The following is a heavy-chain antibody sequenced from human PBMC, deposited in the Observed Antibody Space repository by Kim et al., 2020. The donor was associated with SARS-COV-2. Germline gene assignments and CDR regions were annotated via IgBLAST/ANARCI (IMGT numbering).Heavy chain of an antibody. J-gene: IGHJ4*02. V-gene: IGHV1-18*01. CDR3: ARVGWDIVLMVYALLDY. Sequence: ASVKVSCKASGYTFTSYGISWVRQAPGQGLEWMGWISAYNGNTNYAQKLQGRVTMTTDTSTSTAYMELRSLRSDDTAVYYCARVGWDIVLMVYALLDYWGQGTLVTVSS. D-gene: IGHD2-8*01. CDR1: GYTFTSYG. CDR2: ISAYNGNT.